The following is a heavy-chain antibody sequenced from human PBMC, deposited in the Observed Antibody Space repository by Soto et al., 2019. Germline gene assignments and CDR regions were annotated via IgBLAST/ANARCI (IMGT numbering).Heavy chain of an antibody. D-gene: IGHD3-22*01. CDR2: ISGSGGST. CDR1: GFTFSSYA. V-gene: IGHV3-23*01. J-gene: IGHJ4*02. Sequence: GGSLRLSCAASGFTFSSYAMSWVRQAPGKGLEWVSAISGSGGSTYYADSVKGRFTISRDNSKNTLYLQMNSLRAEDTAVYYCAKGGKDYYDSSASGICDYWGQGTLVTVSS. CDR3: AKGGKDYYDSSASGICDY.